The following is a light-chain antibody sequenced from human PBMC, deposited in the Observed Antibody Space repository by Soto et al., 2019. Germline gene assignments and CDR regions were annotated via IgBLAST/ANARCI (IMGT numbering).Light chain of an antibody. V-gene: IGLV6-57*02. CDR1: SGNIASNY. Sequence: LTQPPSASGSPGQSVTISCTGTSSGNIASNYVQWFQQRPGSVPTTVIYEDNQRPSGVPDRFSGSIDSSSNSASLTISGLKTEDEADYYCQSYDTTNVVFGGGTKLTVL. CDR3: QSYDTTNVV. CDR2: EDN. J-gene: IGLJ2*01.